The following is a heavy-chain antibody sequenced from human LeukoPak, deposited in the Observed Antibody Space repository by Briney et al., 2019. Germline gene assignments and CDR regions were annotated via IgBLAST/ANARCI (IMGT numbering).Heavy chain of an antibody. CDR2: ISYIGST. V-gene: IGHV4-59*11. CDR3: ARDPTTVTKGLDI. J-gene: IGHJ3*02. Sequence: SETLSLTCSVSGGSISTHYWSWIRQPPGKGLEWIGYISYIGSTNYNPSLKSRVTISVDTSKNQFSLKLSSVTAADAAVYFCARDPTTVTKGLDIWGQGTMVTVSS. CDR1: GGSISTHY. D-gene: IGHD4-17*01.